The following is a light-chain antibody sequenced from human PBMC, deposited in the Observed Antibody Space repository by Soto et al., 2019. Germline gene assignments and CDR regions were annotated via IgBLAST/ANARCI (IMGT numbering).Light chain of an antibody. J-gene: IGLJ3*02. Sequence: QSALIQPASVSGSPGQAITISCTGTHSDVGGFDYVSWFQQYPGRAPKLLIFDVRDRPSGVSNRFSGSKSGATASLTISGLQAEDEADYYCSAWDDSLHVWLFGGGTKLTVL. CDR2: DVR. CDR3: SAWDDSLHVWL. CDR1: HSDVGGFDY. V-gene: IGLV2-14*03.